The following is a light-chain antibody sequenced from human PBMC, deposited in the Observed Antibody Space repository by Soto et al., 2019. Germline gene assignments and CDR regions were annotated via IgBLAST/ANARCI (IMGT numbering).Light chain of an antibody. CDR2: DAS. V-gene: IGKV3-20*01. CDR1: QTVRNNY. CDR3: QQFSSYPIT. J-gene: IGKJ4*01. Sequence: EFVLTQSPGTLSLSPGERATLSCRASQTVRNNYLAWYQQKPGQAPRLLIYDASSRATGIPDRFSGGGSGTDFTLTISRLEPEDFAVYYCQQFSSYPITFCGGTK.